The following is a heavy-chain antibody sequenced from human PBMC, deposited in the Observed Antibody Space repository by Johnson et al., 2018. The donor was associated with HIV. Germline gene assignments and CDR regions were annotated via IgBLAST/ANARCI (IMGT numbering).Heavy chain of an antibody. CDR3: ARGALGSFDI. J-gene: IGHJ3*02. D-gene: IGHD3-10*01. Sequence: VESGRSLRLSCAASGFTFSSYGMHWVRQAPGKGLEWVAVISYDGSNKYYADSVKGRFTISRDNSKNTLYLQMDSLRDEDMAVYYCARGALGSFDIWGQGTMVTVSA. V-gene: IGHV3-30*03. CDR1: GFTFSSYG. CDR2: ISYDGSNK.